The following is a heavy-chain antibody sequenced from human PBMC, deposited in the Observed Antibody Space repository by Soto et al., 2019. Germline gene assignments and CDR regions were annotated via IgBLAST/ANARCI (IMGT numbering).Heavy chain of an antibody. J-gene: IGHJ4*02. CDR2: INAGNGNT. D-gene: IGHD6-19*01. CDR1: GYTFTSYA. CDR3: ARDSKAVGDSSGWFASHFDY. V-gene: IGHV1-3*01. Sequence: QVQLVQSGAEVKKPGASVKVSCKASGYTFTSYAMHWVRQAPGQRLEWMGWINAGNGNTKYSQKFQGRVTITRDTPASTDYMELSSLRSEDTAVYYCARDSKAVGDSSGWFASHFDYWGQGTLVTVSS.